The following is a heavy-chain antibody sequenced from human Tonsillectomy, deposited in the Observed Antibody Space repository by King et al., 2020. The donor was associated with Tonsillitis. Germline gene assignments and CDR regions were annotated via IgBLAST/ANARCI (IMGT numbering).Heavy chain of an antibody. Sequence: VQLVESGGGLVKPGGSLRLSCAASGFTFSSYSMNWVRQAPGKGLEWVSSISSSSSYIYYADSVKGRFTISRDNAKNSLYLQMNSLRAEDTAVYYCARVVNHKITMIVVASRYYFDYWGQGTLVTVSS. V-gene: IGHV3-21*01. J-gene: IGHJ4*02. CDR3: ARVVNHKITMIVVASRYYFDY. D-gene: IGHD3-22*01. CDR2: ISSSSSYI. CDR1: GFTFSSYS.